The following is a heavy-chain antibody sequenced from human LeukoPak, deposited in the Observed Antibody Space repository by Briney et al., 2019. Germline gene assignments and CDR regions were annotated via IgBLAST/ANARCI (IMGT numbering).Heavy chain of an antibody. V-gene: IGHV3-30*03. CDR3: ARIHSSSWQNFDY. CDR2: ISYDGSNK. D-gene: IGHD6-13*01. CDR1: GFTFSSYG. Sequence: GRSLRLSCAASGFTFSSYGMHWVRQAPGKGLEWVAVISYDGSNKYYADSVKGRFTISRDNSKNTLYLQMNSLRAEDTAVYYCARIHSSSWQNFDYWGQGTLVTVSS. J-gene: IGHJ4*02.